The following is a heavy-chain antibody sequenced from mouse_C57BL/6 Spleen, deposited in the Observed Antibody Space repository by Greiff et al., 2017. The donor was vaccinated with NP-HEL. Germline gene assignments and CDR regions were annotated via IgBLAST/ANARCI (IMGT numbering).Heavy chain of an antibody. J-gene: IGHJ4*01. CDR3: ARDEGGKVGAMDY. CDR2: IYYSGTI. Sequence: EVKLQESGPGLVKPSQTVFLTCTVTGISITTGNYRWSWIRQFPGNKLEWIGYIYYSGTITYNPSLTSRTTITRDTPKNQFFLEMNSLTAEDTATYYCARDEGGKVGAMDYWGQGTSVTVSS. V-gene: IGHV3-5*01. D-gene: IGHD1-1*02. CDR1: GISITTGNYR.